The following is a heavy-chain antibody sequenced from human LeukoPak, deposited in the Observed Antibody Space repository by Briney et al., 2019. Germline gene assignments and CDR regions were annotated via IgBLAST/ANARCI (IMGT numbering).Heavy chain of an antibody. Sequence: GGSLRPSCAASGFTVSSNYMSWVRQAPGKGLEWVSVIYSGGSTYYADSVKGRFTISRDNSKNTLYLQMNSLRAEDTAVYYCARGVEMATISLLDWGQGTLVTVSS. CDR1: GFTVSSNY. V-gene: IGHV3-53*01. CDR3: ARGVEMATISLLD. J-gene: IGHJ4*02. CDR2: IYSGGST. D-gene: IGHD5-24*01.